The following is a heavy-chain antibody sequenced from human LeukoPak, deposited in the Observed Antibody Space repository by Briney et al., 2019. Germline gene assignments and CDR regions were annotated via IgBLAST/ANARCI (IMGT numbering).Heavy chain of an antibody. CDR1: GCSISSYY. CDR2: IYYSGST. V-gene: IGHV4-59*01. Sequence: SETLSLTCTVSGCSISSYYWSWIRQPPGKGLECIGYIYYSGSTNYNPSLKSRVTISVDTSKNQFSLKLSSVTAADTAVYYCARDLESGSYEHYFDYWGQGTLVTVSS. CDR3: ARDLESGSYEHYFDY. J-gene: IGHJ4*02. D-gene: IGHD1-26*01.